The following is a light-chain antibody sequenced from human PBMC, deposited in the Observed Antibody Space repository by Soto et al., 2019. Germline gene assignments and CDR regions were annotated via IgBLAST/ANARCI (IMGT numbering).Light chain of an antibody. Sequence: LTQPASVSGSPGHSITISCTGTSSDVGGYNYVSWYQQHPGKAPKLMIYDVSNRPSGVSNRFSGSKSGNTASLTISGLQAEDEADYYCSSYTSSSTLYVFGTGTKATVL. V-gene: IGLV2-14*01. CDR3: SSYTSSSTLYV. CDR2: DVS. J-gene: IGLJ1*01. CDR1: SSDVGGYNY.